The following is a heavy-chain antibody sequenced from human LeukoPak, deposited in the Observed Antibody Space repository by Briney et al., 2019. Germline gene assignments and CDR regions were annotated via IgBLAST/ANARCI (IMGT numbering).Heavy chain of an antibody. CDR2: IYTSGST. CDR3: ARDGGCSGGSCYDY. Sequence: PSDTLSLTCTVSGGSISSYYWSWIRQPAGKGLEWIGRIYTSGSTNYNPSLKSRVTMSVDTSKNQFSLKLSSVTAADTAVYYCARDGGCSGGSCYDYWGQGTLVTVSS. D-gene: IGHD2-15*01. CDR1: GGSISSYY. V-gene: IGHV4-4*07. J-gene: IGHJ4*02.